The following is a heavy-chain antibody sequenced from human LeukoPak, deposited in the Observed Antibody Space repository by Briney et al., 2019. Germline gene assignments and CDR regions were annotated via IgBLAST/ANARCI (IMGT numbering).Heavy chain of an antibody. J-gene: IGHJ3*02. CDR3: GRQFLYDSSGLDI. CDR2: I. D-gene: IGHD3-22*01. Sequence: GESLKISCKGSGYSFTSYWIGWVRQMPGKGLEWMGIIYSPSLQGQVTISADKSISTAYLQWSSLKASDTAMYYCGRQFLYDSSGLDIWGQGTMVTVSS. V-gene: IGHV5-51*01. CDR1: GYSFTSYW.